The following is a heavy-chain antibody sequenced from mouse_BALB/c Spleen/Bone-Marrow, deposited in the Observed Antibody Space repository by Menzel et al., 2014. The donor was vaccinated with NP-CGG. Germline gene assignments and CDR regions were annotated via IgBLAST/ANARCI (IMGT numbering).Heavy chain of an antibody. Sequence: VQLKHSGPEPVKPGASVKISCKASGYSFTGYFMNWVMQSHGKSLEWIGRINPYNGDTFYNQKFKGKATLTVDKSSSTAHMELRSLASEDSAVYYCARSGYYGSSYFDYWGQGTTLTVSS. CDR3: ARSGYYGSSYFDY. CDR1: GYSFTGYF. D-gene: IGHD1-1*01. CDR2: INPYNGDT. V-gene: IGHV1-20*02. J-gene: IGHJ2*01.